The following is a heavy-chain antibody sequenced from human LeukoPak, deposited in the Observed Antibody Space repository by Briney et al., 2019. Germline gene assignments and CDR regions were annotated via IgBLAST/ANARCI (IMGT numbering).Heavy chain of an antibody. Sequence: PSETLSLTCGVYGGSFSGYYWTWIRQSPGMGLEWIGEIIHSGSTNYNPSLTSRVTISVDTSKNQFSLELSSVTAADTAVYYCARGILVTVYAAFDYWGRGTLVTVSS. V-gene: IGHV4-34*01. CDR3: ARGILVTVYAAFDY. CDR2: IIHSGST. D-gene: IGHD2-15*01. J-gene: IGHJ4*02. CDR1: GGSFSGYY.